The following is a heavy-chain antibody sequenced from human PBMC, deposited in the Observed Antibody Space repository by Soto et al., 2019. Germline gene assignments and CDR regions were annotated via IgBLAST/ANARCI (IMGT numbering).Heavy chain of an antibody. Sequence: PGGSLRLSCAASGFTFSSYGMHWVRQAPGKGLEWVAVISYDGSDKYFADSVKGRFTISRDNSKNTLYLQMNSLRAEDTAVYYCAKAVRFLEWSNVFDYSGQGTLVTVSS. CDR2: ISYDGSDK. V-gene: IGHV3-30*18. J-gene: IGHJ4*02. CDR3: AKAVRFLEWSNVFDY. CDR1: GFTFSSYG. D-gene: IGHD3-3*01.